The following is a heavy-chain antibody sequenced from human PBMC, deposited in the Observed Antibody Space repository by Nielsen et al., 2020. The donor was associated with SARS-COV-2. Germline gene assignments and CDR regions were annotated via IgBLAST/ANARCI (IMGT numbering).Heavy chain of an antibody. CDR2: INPNSGGT. Sequence: ASVKVSCKASGYSFRRSGISWVRQAPGQGLEWMGRINPNSGGTNYAQKFQGRVTMTRDTSISTAHMELSRLRSDDTAVYYCARERVYSSRGFDYWGQGTLVTVSS. CDR1: GYSFRRSG. D-gene: IGHD6-13*01. V-gene: IGHV1-2*06. J-gene: IGHJ4*02. CDR3: ARERVYSSRGFDY.